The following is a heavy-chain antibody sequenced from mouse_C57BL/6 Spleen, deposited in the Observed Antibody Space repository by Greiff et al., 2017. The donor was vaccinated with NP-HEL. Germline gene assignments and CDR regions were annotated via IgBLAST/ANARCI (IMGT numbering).Heavy chain of an antibody. V-gene: IGHV1-87*01. CDR3: WEEEGGYEGGWGENDEDY. Sequence: QVQLKQSGPELARPWASVKISCQAFYTFSRRVHFAIRDTNYWMPWVKQRPGQGLEWIGAIYPGNGDTSYNQKFKGKATLTAAKSSSTAYIPHSREKWEEEGGYEGGWGENDEDYWGQGTTLTVAS. CDR2: GQGLEWIG. J-gene: IGHJ2*01. CDR1: YTFSRRVH. D-gene: IGHD2-10*02.